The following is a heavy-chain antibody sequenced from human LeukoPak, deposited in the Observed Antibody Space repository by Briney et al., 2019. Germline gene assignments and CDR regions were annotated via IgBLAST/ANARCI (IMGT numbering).Heavy chain of an antibody. J-gene: IGHJ5*02. CDR3: ARVRGVGTHIWLLPWNL. D-gene: IGHD2-21*02. V-gene: IGHV3-23*01. CDR1: GFTFPTYA. Sequence: PGGSLRLSCAASGFTFPTYAMAWVRQAPGKRLEWVSSISGGAAGTYYAPSVKGRFTVSRDNDKNALYLQMDGLTAADTALYYCARVRGVGTHIWLLPWNLWGQGTLVSVSS. CDR2: ISGGAAGT.